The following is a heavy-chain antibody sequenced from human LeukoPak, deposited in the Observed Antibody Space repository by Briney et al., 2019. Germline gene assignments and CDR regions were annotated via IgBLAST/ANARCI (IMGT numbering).Heavy chain of an antibody. D-gene: IGHD6-13*01. Sequence: PSETLSLTCSVSGGSISSSTYYWGWIRQPPGKGLEWIGNIYYTGSTYYNPSLKSRVTISVDTSKNQFSLNLSSVTAADTAVYYCARRASEQQLVPPASYLYYYYMDVWGKGTTVTISS. V-gene: IGHV4-39*01. CDR1: GGSISSSTYY. CDR3: ARRASEQQLVPPASYLYYYYMDV. J-gene: IGHJ6*03. CDR2: IYYTGST.